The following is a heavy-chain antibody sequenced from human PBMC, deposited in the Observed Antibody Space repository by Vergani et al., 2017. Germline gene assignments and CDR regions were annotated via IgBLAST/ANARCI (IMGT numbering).Heavy chain of an antibody. V-gene: IGHV1-2*02. Sequence: QVQLVQSGSELKKPGASVKISCKASGYSFTGYYVHWVRQAPGQGLEWMGWINPNSGGTNYAQKFQGRVTMTRDTSINTAYMEVTRLRHDDTAVFYCASRYSSSPEDSWGQGTLVTVSS. CDR3: ASRYSSSPEDS. CDR1: GYSFTGYY. J-gene: IGHJ4*02. CDR2: INPNSGGT. D-gene: IGHD6-13*01.